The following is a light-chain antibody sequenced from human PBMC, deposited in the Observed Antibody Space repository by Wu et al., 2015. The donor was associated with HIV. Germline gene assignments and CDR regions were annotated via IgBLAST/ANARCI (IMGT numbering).Light chain of an antibody. V-gene: IGKV1-5*03. CDR2: KAS. Sequence: DIQMTQSPSTLSASVGDRVTITCRASQSINSWLAWHQQKPGKAPNLLIYKASTLETAVPSRFSGSGSGTEFTLTISSLQPDDFATYYCQKYNTAPWTFGQGTKVEMK. CDR1: QSINSW. CDR3: QKYNTAPWT. J-gene: IGKJ1*01.